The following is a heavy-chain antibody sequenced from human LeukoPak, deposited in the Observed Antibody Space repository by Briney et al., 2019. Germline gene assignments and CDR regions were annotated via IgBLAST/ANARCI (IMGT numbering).Heavy chain of an antibody. J-gene: IGHJ4*02. CDR3: AKDRVGILSGGAHEADNYFDY. CDR1: GFTFSDYY. D-gene: IGHD3-9*01. V-gene: IGHV3-11*04. CDR2: ISSSGSNI. Sequence: GGSLRLSCAASGFTFSDYYMSWLRQAPGKGLEGVSYISSSGSNIYYADSVKGRFTISRDNAKNSLYLQMNSLRAEDTAVYYCAKDRVGILSGGAHEADNYFDYWGQGTLVTVSS.